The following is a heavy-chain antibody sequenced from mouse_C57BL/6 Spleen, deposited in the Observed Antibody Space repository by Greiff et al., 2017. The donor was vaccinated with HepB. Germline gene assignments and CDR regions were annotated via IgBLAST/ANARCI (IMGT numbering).Heavy chain of an antibody. J-gene: IGHJ2*01. D-gene: IGHD1-1*01. CDR3: ARTPLFNTVPFYFDY. V-gene: IGHV1-64*01. CDR2: IHPNSGST. CDR1: GYTFTSYW. Sequence: QVQLQQPGAELVKPGASVKLSCKASGYTFTSYWMHWVKQRPGQGLEWIGMIHPNSGSTNYNEKFKSKATLTVDKSSSTAYMQLSSLTSEDSAVYYCARTPLFNTVPFYFDYWGQGTTLTVSS.